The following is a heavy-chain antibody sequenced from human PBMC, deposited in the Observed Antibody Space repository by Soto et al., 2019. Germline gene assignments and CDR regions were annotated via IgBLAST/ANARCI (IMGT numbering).Heavy chain of an antibody. CDR3: ARREYYDSSGYYYSWFDP. D-gene: IGHD3-22*01. J-gene: IGHJ5*02. CDR2: IIPIFGTA. V-gene: IGHV1-69*01. CDR1: GGTFSSYA. Sequence: QVQLVQSGAEVKKPGSSVKVSCKASGGTFSSYAISWVRQAPGQGLEWMGGIIPIFGTANYAQKFQGRVTITADESTSTADMELSSLRSEDTAVYYCARREYYDSSGYYYSWFDPWGQGTLVTVSS.